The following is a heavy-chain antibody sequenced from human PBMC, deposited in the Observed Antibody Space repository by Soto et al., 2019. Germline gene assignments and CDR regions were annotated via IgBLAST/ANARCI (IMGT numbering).Heavy chain of an antibody. D-gene: IGHD3-10*01. CDR3: ARDPNYYGSGSSWFDP. CDR1: GYTFTSYV. J-gene: IGHJ5*02. Sequence: XSVKVSCKASGYTFTSYVISWLRQAPGQGLEWMGWISAYNGNTNYAQKLQGRVTMTTDTSTSTAYMELRSLRSDDTAVYYCARDPNYYGSGSSWFDPWGQGTLVTVSS. V-gene: IGHV1-18*01. CDR2: ISAYNGNT.